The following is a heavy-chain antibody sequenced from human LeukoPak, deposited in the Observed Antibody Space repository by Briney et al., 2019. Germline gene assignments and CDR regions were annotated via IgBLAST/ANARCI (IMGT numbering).Heavy chain of an antibody. CDR2: ITHSGST. CDR1: GGSFSGYY. Sequence: PSETLSLTCAVYGGSFSGYYWSWIRQPPGKGLEWIGEITHSGSTNYNPSLKSRVTISVDTSKNQFSLKLSSVTAADTAVYYCASSGFYDYWGQGTLVTVSS. J-gene: IGHJ4*02. D-gene: IGHD1-26*01. CDR3: ASSGFYDY. V-gene: IGHV4-34*01.